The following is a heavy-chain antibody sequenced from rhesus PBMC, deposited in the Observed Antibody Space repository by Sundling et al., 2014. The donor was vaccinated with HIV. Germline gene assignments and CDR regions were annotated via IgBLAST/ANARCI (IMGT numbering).Heavy chain of an antibody. D-gene: IGHD3-28*01. CDR2: ISGSSGST. CDR1: GGSFSGYY. Sequence: QVQLQESGPGLVKPSETLSLTCAVSGGSFSGYYWGWIRQPPGTGLEWIGYISGSSGSTDYNPSLKSRVTISTDTSKNQFSLKLSSVTAADTAVYYCARDSGIITPIDYWGQGVLVTVSS. J-gene: IGHJ4*01. V-gene: IGHV4-165*01. CDR3: ARDSGIITPIDY.